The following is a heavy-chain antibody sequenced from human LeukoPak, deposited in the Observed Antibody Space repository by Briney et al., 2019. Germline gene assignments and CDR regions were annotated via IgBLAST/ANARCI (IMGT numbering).Heavy chain of an antibody. V-gene: IGHV1-8*03. CDR1: GYTFTSYD. J-gene: IGHJ6*03. CDR2: MNPNSGNT. D-gene: IGHD2-2*01. Sequence: GASVKVSCKASGYTFTSYDINWVRQATGQGLEWMGWMNPNSGNTGYAQKFQGRVTITRNTSISTAYMELSSLRSEDTAVYYCARASIVVVPADPDPNYYYYYYMDVWGKGTTVTVSS. CDR3: ARASIVVVPADPDPNYYYYYYMDV.